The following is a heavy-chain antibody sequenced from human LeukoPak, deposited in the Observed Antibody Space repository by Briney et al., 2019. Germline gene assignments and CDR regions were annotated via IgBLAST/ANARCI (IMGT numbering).Heavy chain of an antibody. D-gene: IGHD3-16*02. CDR1: GFTFSSFA. J-gene: IGHJ4*02. Sequence: PGGSLRLSCAASGFTFSSFAMHWVRQAPGKGLEWVAVISYDGSNKYYADSVKGRFTISRDNSENTLYLQMNSLRAEDTAVYYCARPYCVWGSYRYKGTEYYFDYWGQGTLVTVSS. CDR3: ARPYCVWGSYRYKGTEYYFDY. CDR2: ISYDGSNK. V-gene: IGHV3-30-3*01.